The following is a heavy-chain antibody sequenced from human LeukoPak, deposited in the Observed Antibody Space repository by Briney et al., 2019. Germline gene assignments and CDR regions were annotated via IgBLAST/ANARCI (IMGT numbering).Heavy chain of an antibody. CDR3: ARYRYDSSGYQY. D-gene: IGHD3-22*01. V-gene: IGHV4-31*11. CDR1: GGSISGGGYY. Sequence: PSETLSLTCAVSGGSISGGGYYWSWIRQHPGKGREWIRYIYYSESTYYNPSLKSRVTISADTSKNQFSLKLSPVPAADTAVYYCARYRYDSSGYQYWGQRTLVTVSS. CDR2: IYYSEST. J-gene: IGHJ4*02.